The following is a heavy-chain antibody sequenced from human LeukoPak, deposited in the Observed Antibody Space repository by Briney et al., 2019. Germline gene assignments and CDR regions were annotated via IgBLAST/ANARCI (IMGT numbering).Heavy chain of an antibody. J-gene: IGHJ4*02. CDR2: ISSSSSYI. CDR1: GFTFSSYS. D-gene: IGHD3-22*01. V-gene: IGHV3-21*01. CDR3: ARDLGSSGYYYAFDY. Sequence: PGGSLRLSCAAPGFTFSSYSMSWVRQAPGKGLEWVSSISSSSSYIYYADSVKGRFTISRDNAKNSLYLQMNSLRAEDTAVYYCARDLGSSGYYYAFDYWGQGTLVTVSS.